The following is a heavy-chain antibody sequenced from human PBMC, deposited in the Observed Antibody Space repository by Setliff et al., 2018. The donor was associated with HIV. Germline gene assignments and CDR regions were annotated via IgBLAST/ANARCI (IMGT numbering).Heavy chain of an antibody. D-gene: IGHD3-10*01. Sequence: SETLSLTCTVSGVSISNYYWSWIRQPAGKGLEWIGRIYTSGNTNYNPSLKSRVTMSVDTSKKQFSLKLTSVTAADTAVYYCAGHFYYSGSGIWAGLDSWGQGTLVTVS. V-gene: IGHV4-4*07. CDR2: IYTSGNT. J-gene: IGHJ4*02. CDR1: GVSISNYY. CDR3: AGHFYYSGSGIWAGLDS.